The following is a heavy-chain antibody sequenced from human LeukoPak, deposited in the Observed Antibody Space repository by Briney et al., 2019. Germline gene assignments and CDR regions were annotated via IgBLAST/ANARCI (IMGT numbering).Heavy chain of an antibody. CDR3: ARGPHTSSRYQHAFDI. D-gene: IGHD6-13*01. CDR2: IFPVFGTP. J-gene: IGHJ3*02. CDR1: GGTFNNFA. V-gene: IGHV1-69*13. Sequence: SVKVSCKASGGTFNNFAICWVRQAPGQGLERMVGIFPVFGTPTYAQKFQGTVPSTADESTRTAHMQLSSLRYDDTAVYYCARGPHTSSRYQHAFDIWAQPTMVTVSS.